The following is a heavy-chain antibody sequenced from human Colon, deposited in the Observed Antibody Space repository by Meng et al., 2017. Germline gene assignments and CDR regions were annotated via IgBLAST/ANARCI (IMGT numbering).Heavy chain of an antibody. CDR2: ISQSGYF. D-gene: IGHD1-7*01. J-gene: IGHJ3*02. V-gene: IGHV4-34*01. Sequence: QAQLTLWGAGLLTLWESLSLNCAVNGGSFTVNYWNWIREPPGKGLEWIGEISQSGYFKENPSLKSRVTMSVDTSKNSFSLTLSFVTGADTAIYSCVFVEAGTHQGAFNIWGQGTMVTVSS. CDR3: VFVEAGTHQGAFNI. CDR1: GGSFTVNY.